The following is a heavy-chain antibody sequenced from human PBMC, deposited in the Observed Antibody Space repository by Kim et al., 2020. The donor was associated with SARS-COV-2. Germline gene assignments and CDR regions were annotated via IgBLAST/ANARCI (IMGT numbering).Heavy chain of an antibody. D-gene: IGHD3-3*01. CDR2: IDYSGST. V-gene: IGHV4-39*07. J-gene: IGHJ4*02. CDR3: ARDYNFNTNFDL. CDR1: GDSIISSNYY. Sequence: SETLSLTCTVSGDSIISSNYYWGWIRQPPGKGLEWIGTIDYSGSTYYNQSLKSRVTMSVDTSKNQFSLKLSSVTAADTAVYFCARDYNFNTNFDLWGQGTMVTVSS.